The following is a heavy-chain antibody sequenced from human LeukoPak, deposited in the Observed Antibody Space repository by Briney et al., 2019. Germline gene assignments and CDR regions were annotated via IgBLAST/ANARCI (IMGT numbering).Heavy chain of an antibody. CDR3: ATLPRGGRWLQLYFDY. CDR1: GFTFSSYW. D-gene: IGHD5-24*01. Sequence: GGSLRLSCAASGFTFSSYWMSWVRQAPGKGLEWVANIKQDGSEKYYVDSVKGRFTISRDNAKNSLYLQMNSLRAEDTAVYYCATLPRGGRWLQLYFDYWGQGTLVTVSS. V-gene: IGHV3-7*01. J-gene: IGHJ4*02. CDR2: IKQDGSEK.